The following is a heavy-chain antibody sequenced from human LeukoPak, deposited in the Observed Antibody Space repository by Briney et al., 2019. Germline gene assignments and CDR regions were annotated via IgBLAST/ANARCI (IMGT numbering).Heavy chain of an antibody. Sequence: SETLSLTCTVSGGSISSYYWSWIRQPPGKGLEWIGYIYYSGSTNYNPPLKSRVTISVDTSKNQFSLKLSSVTAADTAVYYCARGRGYSYGDTYYYYYYGMDVWGQGTTVTVSS. D-gene: IGHD5-18*01. V-gene: IGHV4-59*12. CDR1: GGSISSYY. CDR3: ARGRGYSYGDTYYYYYYGMDV. J-gene: IGHJ6*02. CDR2: IYYSGST.